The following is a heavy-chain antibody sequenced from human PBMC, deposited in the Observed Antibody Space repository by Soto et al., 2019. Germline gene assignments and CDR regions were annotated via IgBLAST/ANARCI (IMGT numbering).Heavy chain of an antibody. CDR2: INHSGST. D-gene: IGHD3-3*01. CDR1: GGSFSGYY. CDR3: ARRLITIFGVVLTYGMDV. J-gene: IGHJ6*02. V-gene: IGHV4-34*01. Sequence: PSETLSLTCAVYGGSFSGYYWSWIRQPPGKGLEWIGEINHSGSTNYNPSLKSRVTISVDTSKNQFSLKLSSVTAADTAVHYCARRLITIFGVVLTYGMDVWGQGTTVTSP.